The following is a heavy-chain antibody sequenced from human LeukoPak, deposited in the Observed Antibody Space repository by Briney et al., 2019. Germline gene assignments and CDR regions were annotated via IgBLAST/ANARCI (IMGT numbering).Heavy chain of an antibody. D-gene: IGHD1-14*01. CDR2: IYGRGTT. Sequence: SHTLSLTCTVSGDSLSNGGSYWSWIRLHPGKGLEWVGYIYGRGTTYYSPARQSRVSISVDTSDNKFSLKLRSLTAADTAVYYCARGGDRRGFDYWGQGTLVTVSS. J-gene: IGHJ4*02. CDR3: ARGGDRRGFDY. CDR1: GDSLSNGGSY. V-gene: IGHV4-31*03.